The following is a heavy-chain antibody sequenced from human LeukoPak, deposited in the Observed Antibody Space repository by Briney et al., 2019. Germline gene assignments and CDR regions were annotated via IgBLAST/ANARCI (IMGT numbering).Heavy chain of an antibody. CDR2: ISYDGSNK. CDR3: ANLDDFEILTGYSAFDY. Sequence: GGSLRLSCAASGFTFSDYGMHWVRQAPGEGLQWVAFISYDGSNKFYADSVKGRFTISRDNSMNTLYLQMISLRTEDTAVYYCANLDDFEILTGYSAFDYWGQGTLVTVSS. V-gene: IGHV3-30*18. J-gene: IGHJ4*02. CDR1: GFTFSDYG. D-gene: IGHD3-9*01.